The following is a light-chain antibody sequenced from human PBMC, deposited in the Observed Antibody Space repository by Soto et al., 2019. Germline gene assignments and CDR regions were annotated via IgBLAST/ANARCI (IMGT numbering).Light chain of an antibody. CDR3: SSYTSSSTPLV. CDR2: DVS. V-gene: IGLV2-14*01. J-gene: IGLJ3*02. Sequence: QSVLTQPASVSGSPGQSITISCTGTSSDVGGYNYVSWYQQHPGKAPKLMIYDVSNRPSGVSNHFSGPKSGNTAALTISGLQAEEEADYYCSSYTSSSTPLVFGGGTKLTLL. CDR1: SSDVGGYNY.